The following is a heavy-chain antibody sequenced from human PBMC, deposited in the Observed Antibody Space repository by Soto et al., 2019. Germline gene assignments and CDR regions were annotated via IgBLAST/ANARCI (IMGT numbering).Heavy chain of an antibody. V-gene: IGHV1-18*01. D-gene: IGHD2-21*01. CDR2: ISAYNGKR. Sequence: QGQLLPSGDEVKKPGASVRVSCRASGYDFTSYGISWVRQAPGQGLEWVSGISAYNGKRDTAQKFQGRVTMTLDTSTDTAHMELGDLTSADTAVYYCARGRIVASIHDAFEIWGQGTMVAVSS. CDR3: ARGRIVASIHDAFEI. J-gene: IGHJ3*02. CDR1: GYDFTSYG.